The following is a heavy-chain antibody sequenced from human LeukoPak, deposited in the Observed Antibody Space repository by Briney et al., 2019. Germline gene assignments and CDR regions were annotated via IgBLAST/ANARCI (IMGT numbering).Heavy chain of an antibody. V-gene: IGHV3-33*01. CDR3: ARSCSGGSCYYYGMDV. CDR1: GFTFSSYG. Sequence: GGSLRLSCAASGFTFSSYGMHWVRQAPGKGLEWVAVIWYDGSNKYYADVVKGRFTISRENSKNTLYLQMNSLRAEDTAVYYCARSCSGGSCYYYGMDVWGKGTTVTVSS. J-gene: IGHJ6*04. D-gene: IGHD2-15*01. CDR2: IWYDGSNK.